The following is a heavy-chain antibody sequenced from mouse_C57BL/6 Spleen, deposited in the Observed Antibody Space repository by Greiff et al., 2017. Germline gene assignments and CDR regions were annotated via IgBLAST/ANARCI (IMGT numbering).Heavy chain of an antibody. V-gene: IGHV5-9-1*02. CDR2: ISSGGDYI. CDR3: TRDRGVGYWYFDV. J-gene: IGHJ1*03. CDR1: GFTFSSYA. D-gene: IGHD1-1*02. Sequence: EVKVVESGEGLVKPGGSLKLSCAASGFTFSSYAMSWVRQTPEKRLEWVAYISSGGDYIYYADTVKGRFTISRDNARNTLYLQMSSLKSEDTAMYYCTRDRGVGYWYFDVWGTGTTVTVSS.